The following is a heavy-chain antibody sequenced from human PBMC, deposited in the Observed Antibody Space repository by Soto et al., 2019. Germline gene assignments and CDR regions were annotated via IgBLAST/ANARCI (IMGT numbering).Heavy chain of an antibody. CDR2: IYHSGST. D-gene: IGHD2-21*02. CDR3: AREGTASDYYFDY. V-gene: IGHV4-30-2*01. Sequence: SETLSLTCAVSGGSISSGGYSWSWIRRPPGKGLEWIGYIYHSGSTYYNPSLKSRVTISVDRSKNQFSLKLSSVTAADTAVYYCAREGTASDYYFDYWGQGTMVSVSS. CDR1: GGSISSGGYS. J-gene: IGHJ4*02.